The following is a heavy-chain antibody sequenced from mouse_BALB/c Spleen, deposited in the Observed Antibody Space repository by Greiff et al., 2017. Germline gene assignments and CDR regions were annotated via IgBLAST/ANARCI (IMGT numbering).Heavy chain of an antibody. CDR3: AREEALLQREYFDV. Sequence: EVMLVESGGGLVKPGGSLKLSCAASGFTFSDYYMYWVRQTPEKRLEWVATISDGGSYTYYPDSVKGRFTISRDNAKNNLYLQMSSLKSEDTAMYYCAREEALLQREYFDVWGAGTTVTVSS. D-gene: IGHD1-2*01. V-gene: IGHV5-4*02. J-gene: IGHJ1*01. CDR1: GFTFSDYY. CDR2: ISDGGSYT.